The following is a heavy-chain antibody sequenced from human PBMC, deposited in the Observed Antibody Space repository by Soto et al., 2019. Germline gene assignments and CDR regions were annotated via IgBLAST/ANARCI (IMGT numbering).Heavy chain of an antibody. D-gene: IGHD3-22*01. Sequence: EVQLVESGGGLVQPGGSLRLSCAASGFTFSSYWMSWVRQAPGKGLEWVANIKQDGSEKYYVDSVKGRFTISRDNAKNSLYLQMNSRRAEDTAVYYCARTAILYYYDSSGYFDYWGQGTLVTVSS. CDR1: GFTFSSYW. J-gene: IGHJ4*02. CDR3: ARTAILYYYDSSGYFDY. V-gene: IGHV3-7*01. CDR2: IKQDGSEK.